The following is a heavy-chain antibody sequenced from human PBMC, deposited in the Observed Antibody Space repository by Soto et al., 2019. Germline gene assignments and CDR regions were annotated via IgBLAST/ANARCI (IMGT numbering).Heavy chain of an antibody. CDR3: ARDYYGMDV. J-gene: IGHJ6*02. CDR1: GGSISSGGYS. Sequence: SETLSLTCTVSGGSISSGGYSWTWIRQSPGKGLEWIGYTYQSGSAYYNPSLKSRVTISVDRSKNQFSLNLTSVTAADTAVYYCARDYYGMDVWGQGTTVTV. CDR2: TYQSGSA. V-gene: IGHV4-30-2*06.